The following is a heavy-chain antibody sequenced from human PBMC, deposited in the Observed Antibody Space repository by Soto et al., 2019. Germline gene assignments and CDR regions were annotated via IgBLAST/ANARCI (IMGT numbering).Heavy chain of an antibody. CDR3: ARDYYGMDV. J-gene: IGHJ6*02. CDR1: GGSISSGGYS. Sequence: SETLSLTCTVSGGSISSGGYSWTWIRQSPGKGLEWIGYTYQSGSAYYNPSLKSRVTISVDRSKNQFSLNLTSVTAADTAVYYCARDYYGMDVWGQGTTVTV. CDR2: TYQSGSA. V-gene: IGHV4-30-2*06.